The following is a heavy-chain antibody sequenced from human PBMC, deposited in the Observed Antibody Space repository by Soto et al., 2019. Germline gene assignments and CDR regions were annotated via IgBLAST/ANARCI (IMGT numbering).Heavy chain of an antibody. Sequence: SETLSLTCAVYGGSFSGYYWSWIRQPPGKGLEWIGEINHSGSTNYNPSLKSRVTISVDTSKNQFSLKLSSVTAADTAVYYCARTMVGYFHYWGQGTLVTVSS. J-gene: IGHJ4*02. D-gene: IGHD3-10*01. V-gene: IGHV4-34*01. CDR1: GGSFSGYY. CDR3: ARTMVGYFHY. CDR2: INHSGST.